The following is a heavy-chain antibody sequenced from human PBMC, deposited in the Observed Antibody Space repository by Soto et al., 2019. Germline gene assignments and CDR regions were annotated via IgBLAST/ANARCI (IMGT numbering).Heavy chain of an antibody. D-gene: IGHD6-6*01. CDR1: GYTFTSYG. J-gene: IGHJ5*02. CDR3: ARDIGSSSSAPWWFDP. Sequence: ASVKVSCKASGYTFTSYGISWVRQAPGQGLEWMGWVSAYNGNTNYAQKLQGRVTMTTDTSTSTAYMELRSLRSDDTAVYYCARDIGSSSSAPWWFDPWGQGTLVTVSS. CDR2: VSAYNGNT. V-gene: IGHV1-18*04.